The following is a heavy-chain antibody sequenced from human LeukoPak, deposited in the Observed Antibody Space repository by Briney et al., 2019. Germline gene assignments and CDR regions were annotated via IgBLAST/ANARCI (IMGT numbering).Heavy chain of an antibody. CDR2: ISRMGVTT. J-gene: IGHJ4*02. D-gene: IGHD2-2*01. V-gene: IGHV3-23*01. CDR1: GFTLNSNA. Sequence: GGTLRLSCAVSGFTLNSNAMCWVRQAPGKGLEWVSGISRMGVTTYYADSVKGRFTISRDTSKNTLYLQMNTLRPEDTAVYYCAKEEVPNDYWGQGTLVTVSS. CDR3: AKEEVPNDY.